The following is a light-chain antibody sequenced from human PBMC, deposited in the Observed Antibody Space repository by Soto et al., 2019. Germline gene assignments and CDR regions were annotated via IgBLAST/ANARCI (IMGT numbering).Light chain of an antibody. J-gene: IGKJ3*01. V-gene: IGKV1-27*01. Sequence: DIQMTQSPSSLSAFVGDSVTFTCRASQGISNYLALYHQKPGKVPKLLVYAASTLHSQVPSRISGSGSGTKFTLTIRSLQPEDVGTYYCPHYLSPPFPCGPGTKLEIK. CDR1: QGISNY. CDR2: AAS. CDR3: PHYLSPPFP.